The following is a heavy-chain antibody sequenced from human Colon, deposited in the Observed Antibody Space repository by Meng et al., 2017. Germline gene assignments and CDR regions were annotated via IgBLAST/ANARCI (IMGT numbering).Heavy chain of an antibody. Sequence: GESLKISCAASGFTFGGYSMNWVRQAPGKGLEWVSHISSRSSYKYYADSVKGRFTISRDNAKNSLYLQMNSLRAEDTAVYYCARDNAGGDSRTFDYWGQGTLVTVSS. V-gene: IGHV3-21*01. J-gene: IGHJ4*02. D-gene: IGHD4-23*01. CDR1: GFTFGGYS. CDR3: ARDNAGGDSRTFDY. CDR2: ISSRSSYK.